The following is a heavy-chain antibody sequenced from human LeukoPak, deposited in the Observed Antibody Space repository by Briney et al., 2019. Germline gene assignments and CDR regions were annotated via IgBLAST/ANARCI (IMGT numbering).Heavy chain of an antibody. V-gene: IGHV4-39*07. CDR2: IFYTGST. CDR1: GGSISSRSYY. CDR3: AREVPGYSSGSFDC. J-gene: IGHJ4*02. Sequence: SETLSLTCTASGGSISSRSYYWGWLRQPPGKGLEWIGSIFYTGSTYYSPSLKSRVTISVDTSKNQFSLKLSSVTAADTAVYYCAREVPGYSSGSFDCWGQGTLVTVSS. D-gene: IGHD6-19*01.